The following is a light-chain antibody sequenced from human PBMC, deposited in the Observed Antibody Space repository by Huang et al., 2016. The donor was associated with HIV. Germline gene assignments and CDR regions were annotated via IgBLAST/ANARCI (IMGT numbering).Light chain of an antibody. Sequence: DIQITQSPSSLSASVGDRVKITCRASQNINRYLNWYQQRPGEAPKLLVHGDSSLQSRVPSRFTGSGSGTDFTLTISSLQPEDSATYYCQQSARTPRTFGQGTKLEI. CDR3: QQSARTPRT. CDR1: QNINRY. V-gene: IGKV1-39*01. J-gene: IGKJ2*01. CDR2: GDS.